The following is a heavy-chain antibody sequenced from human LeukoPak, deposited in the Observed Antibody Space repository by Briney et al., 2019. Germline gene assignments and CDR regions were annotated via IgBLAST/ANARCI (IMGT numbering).Heavy chain of an antibody. CDR1: GYTFTSYY. D-gene: IGHD3-16*02. Sequence: GASVKVSCKASGYTFTSYYMHWVRQAPGQGLEWIGFINPSGGVTTYAQKFQGSVTMTRDTSTSTVYMELSSLRSEDTAVYYCARGFTVYRLSLDYWGQGSLVTVSS. V-gene: IGHV1-46*01. CDR2: INPSGGVT. J-gene: IGHJ4*02. CDR3: ARGFTVYRLSLDY.